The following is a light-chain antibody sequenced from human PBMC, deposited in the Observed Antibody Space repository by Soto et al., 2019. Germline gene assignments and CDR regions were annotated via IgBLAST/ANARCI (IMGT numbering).Light chain of an antibody. CDR1: SRDVGGYNF. V-gene: IGLV2-8*01. CDR3: SSYAGSNNPWV. J-gene: IGLJ3*02. CDR2: EVS. Sequence: QSVLTQPPSASGSPGQSVTISCTGTSRDVGGYNFVSWYQQHPGKAPKLMIYEVSKRPSGVPDRFSGSKSGNTASLTVSGLQAEDEADYFCSSYAGSNNPWVFGGGTKLTVL.